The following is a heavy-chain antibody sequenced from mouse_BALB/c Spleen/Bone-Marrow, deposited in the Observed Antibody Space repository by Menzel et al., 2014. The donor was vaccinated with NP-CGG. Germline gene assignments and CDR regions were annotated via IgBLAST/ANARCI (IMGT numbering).Heavy chain of an antibody. D-gene: IGHD2-3*01. CDR3: ARGHDGYRTWFAY. CDR2: IDPSYGGT. J-gene: IGHJ3*01. Sequence: EVQLQQSGPELEKPGASVKMSCKASGYSFTDYNMNWVKQSNGKSLEWIGNIDPSYGGTTYNQKFKGKATLTVGKSSSTVYMQLKSLTSEDSAVYYCARGHDGYRTWFAYWGQEALVTVSA. CDR1: GYSFTDYN. V-gene: IGHV1-39*01.